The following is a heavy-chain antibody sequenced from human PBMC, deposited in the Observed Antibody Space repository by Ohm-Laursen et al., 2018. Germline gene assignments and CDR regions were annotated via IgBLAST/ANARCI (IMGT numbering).Heavy chain of an antibody. V-gene: IGHV1-69*06. J-gene: IGHJ6*02. Sequence: SVKVSCKTSGVTFNSYAISWVRQAPGQGLEWMGGVMPIFGTANYAQRFQGRVTITADKSTSTAHLELSSLRSEDTAVYYCATRVTPVTTLYYYAMDVWGQGTTVTVSS. CDR1: GVTFNSYA. D-gene: IGHD4-17*01. CDR2: VMPIFGTA. CDR3: ATRVTPVTTLYYYAMDV.